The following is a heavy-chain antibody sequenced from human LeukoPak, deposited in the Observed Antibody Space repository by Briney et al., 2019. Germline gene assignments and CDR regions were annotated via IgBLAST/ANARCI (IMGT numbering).Heavy chain of an antibody. CDR1: GFTFSSYA. D-gene: IGHD1-26*01. CDR2: ISASGGST. V-gene: IGHV3-23*01. CDR3: ASGGIYYGAAFDF. J-gene: IGHJ4*02. Sequence: GGSLRLSCAASGFTFSSYAMTWVRQAPGKGLEWVSAISASGGSTYYADSVKGRFTISRDNAKNSLYLQMNSLRAEDTAFYYCASGGIYYGAAFDFWGQGTLVTVSS.